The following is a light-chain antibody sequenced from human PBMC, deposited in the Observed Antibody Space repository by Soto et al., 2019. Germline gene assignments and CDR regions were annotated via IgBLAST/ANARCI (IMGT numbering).Light chain of an antibody. V-gene: IGKV2-28*01. CDR3: MEALQCPRT. CDR1: QSLLHSNVYKF. Sequence: DIVMPQSPLSLPVMPGEPASISCRSSQSLLHSNVYKFLDWYLQRPVQSPQLLISLASNRSSGGPARFSGNRSRTYYTRKISRVEADDVGVYYCMEALQCPRTGGQGTTVEVK. CDR2: LAS. J-gene: IGKJ1*01.